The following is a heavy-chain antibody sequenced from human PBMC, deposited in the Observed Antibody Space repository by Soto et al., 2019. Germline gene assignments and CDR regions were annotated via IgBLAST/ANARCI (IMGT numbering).Heavy chain of an antibody. Sequence: SETLSLTCTLSGGSVRAPDWWNWVRQSPDKGLGWIAEVHISGHSNYNPSLRSRVSVSIDSSKNQFYLNLNSVTAADTAIYYCARVRQGCSANNCYCDPWGQGTQVTVSS. CDR3: ARVRQGCSANNCYCDP. CDR1: GGSVRAPDW. V-gene: IGHV4-4*02. D-gene: IGHD2-15*01. J-gene: IGHJ5*01. CDR2: VHISGHS.